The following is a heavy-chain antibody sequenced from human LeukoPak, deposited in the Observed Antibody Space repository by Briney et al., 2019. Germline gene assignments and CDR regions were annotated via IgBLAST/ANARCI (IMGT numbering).Heavy chain of an antibody. Sequence: SETLSLTCVVYGQTFTNYYWSWIRQPPGKGVEWIGEVNHIGSANYNPPLQRRVTISVYTPQSQFSPRLNAVTAADTAVYYCARGPRLQLELRKKYNWFDPWGQGSLVTVSS. J-gene: IGHJ5*02. CDR1: GQTFTNYY. CDR3: ARGPRLQLELRKKYNWFDP. D-gene: IGHD1-7*01. V-gene: IGHV4-34*01. CDR2: VNHIGSA.